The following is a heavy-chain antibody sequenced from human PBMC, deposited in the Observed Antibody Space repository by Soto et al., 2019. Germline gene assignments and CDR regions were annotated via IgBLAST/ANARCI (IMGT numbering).Heavy chain of an antibody. D-gene: IGHD6-6*01. Sequence: ASVKVSCKASGYTFTSYGISWVRQAPGQGLEWMGWISAYNGNTNYAQKLQGRVTMTTDTSTSTAYMELRSLRSDDTAVYYCARVEDPFEYSSPPLVYYYGMDVWGQGATVTVSS. CDR2: ISAYNGNT. CDR3: ARVEDPFEYSSPPLVYYYGMDV. J-gene: IGHJ6*02. V-gene: IGHV1-18*01. CDR1: GYTFTSYG.